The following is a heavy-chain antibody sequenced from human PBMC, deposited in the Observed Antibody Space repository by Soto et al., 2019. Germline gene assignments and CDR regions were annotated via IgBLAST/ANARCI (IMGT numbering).Heavy chain of an antibody. J-gene: IGHJ4*02. CDR2: IYYSGST. V-gene: IGHV4-31*03. CDR1: GGSISSGGYY. CDR3: AGVGPPYSSSWSEPIDY. D-gene: IGHD6-13*01. Sequence: SETLSLTCTVSGGSISSGGYYWSWIRQHPGKGLEWIGYIYYSGSTYYNPSLKSRVTISVDTSKNQFSLKLSSVTAADTAVYYCAGVGPPYSSSWSEPIDYWGQGTLVTVSS.